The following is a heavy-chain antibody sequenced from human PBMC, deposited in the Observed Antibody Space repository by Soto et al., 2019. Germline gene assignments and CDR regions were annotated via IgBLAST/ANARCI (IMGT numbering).Heavy chain of an antibody. J-gene: IGHJ6*03. Sequence: GGSLRLSCAASGFTFSSYGMHWVRQAPGKGLEWVAVIWYDGSNKYYADSVKGRFTISRDNSKNTLYLQMNSLRAEDTAVYYCARVLYEYSSPYYMDVWGKGTTVTVSS. D-gene: IGHD6-6*01. CDR3: ARVLYEYSSPYYMDV. CDR1: GFTFSSYG. CDR2: IWYDGSNK. V-gene: IGHV3-33*01.